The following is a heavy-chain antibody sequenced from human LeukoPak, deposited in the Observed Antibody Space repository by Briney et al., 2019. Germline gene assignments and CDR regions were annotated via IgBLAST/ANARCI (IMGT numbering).Heavy chain of an antibody. V-gene: IGHV3-9*01. Sequence: GRSLRLSSAASGFTFDDYAMHWVRQAPGKGLEWVSGISWNSGSIGYADSVKGRFTISRDNAKNSLYLQMNSLRAEDTALYYCARGPYYSYSDYWGQGTLVTVSS. D-gene: IGHD5-18*01. CDR2: ISWNSGSI. CDR3: ARGPYYSYSDY. J-gene: IGHJ4*02. CDR1: GFTFDDYA.